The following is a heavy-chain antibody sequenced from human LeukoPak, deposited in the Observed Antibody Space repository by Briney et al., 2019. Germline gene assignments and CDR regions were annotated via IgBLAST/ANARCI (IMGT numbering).Heavy chain of an antibody. V-gene: IGHV3-30-3*01. CDR1: GFTFNSYA. D-gene: IGHD2-2*01. CDR3: ARDSEYQLLGAFDI. J-gene: IGHJ3*02. Sequence: GGSLRLSCAASGFTFNSYAINWVRQAPGKGLEWVAVISYDGSNKYCADSVKGRFTISRNNSKNTLYLQMNSLRAEDTAVYYCARDSEYQLLGAFDIWGQGTMVTVSS. CDR2: ISYDGSNK.